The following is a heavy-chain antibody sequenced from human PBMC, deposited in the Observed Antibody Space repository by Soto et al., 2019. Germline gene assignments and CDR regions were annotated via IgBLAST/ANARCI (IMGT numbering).Heavy chain of an antibody. CDR1: GGSINSYY. CDR2: IYYSGST. Sequence: SETLSLTCTVSGGSINSYYWSWIRQPPGKGLEWIGYIYYSGSTNYNPSLKSRVTMSVDTSKNQFSLKLSSVTAADTAVYYCARWGVDTAMVTEWFDPWGQGTLVTVSS. J-gene: IGHJ5*02. V-gene: IGHV4-59*08. CDR3: ARWGVDTAMVTEWFDP. D-gene: IGHD5-18*01.